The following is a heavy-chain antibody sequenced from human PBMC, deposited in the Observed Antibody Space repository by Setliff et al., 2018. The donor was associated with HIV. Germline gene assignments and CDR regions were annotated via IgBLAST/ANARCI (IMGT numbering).Heavy chain of an antibody. CDR1: GDYIIDHNYF. D-gene: IGHD3-10*01. J-gene: IGHJ4*02. CDR3: AGPYYYGLGNIT. Sequence: SETLSLTCTVSGDYIIDHNYFWGWIRQPPGKGLEWIGSLYYNGNTYYNPSLKSRVTISVNTSKNQISLRLSSVTAADTAMYYCAGPYYYGLGNITWGQGTQVTVSS. CDR2: LYYNGNT. V-gene: IGHV4-39*01.